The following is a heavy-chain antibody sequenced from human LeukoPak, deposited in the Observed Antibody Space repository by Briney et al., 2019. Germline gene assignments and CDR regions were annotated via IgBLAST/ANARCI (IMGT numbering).Heavy chain of an antibody. CDR3: ARAHYGSGSNYYYGMDV. Sequence: GGSLRLSCAASGFTFSSYGMHWVRQAPGKGLEWVAVIWYDGSNKYYADSVKGRFTISRDNSKNTLYLQMNSLRAEDTAVYYCARAHYGSGSNYYYGMDVWGQGTTVTVSS. V-gene: IGHV3-33*01. J-gene: IGHJ6*02. D-gene: IGHD3-10*01. CDR2: IWYDGSNK. CDR1: GFTFSSYG.